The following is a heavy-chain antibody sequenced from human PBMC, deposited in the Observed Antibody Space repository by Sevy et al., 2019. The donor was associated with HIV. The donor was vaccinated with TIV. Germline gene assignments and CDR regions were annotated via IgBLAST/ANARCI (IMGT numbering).Heavy chain of an antibody. CDR1: GSTISNNY. CDR3: AGGPLRGY. CDR2: IYSGGAT. Sequence: GGSLRLSCAVSGSTISNNYMSWVRQAPGKGLEWVSLIYSGGATRYADSVKGRFTISRDNSANTLYLQMNNLRAEDTAVYYCAGGPLRGYWGQGTLVTVSS. V-gene: IGHV3-53*01. J-gene: IGHJ4*02. D-gene: IGHD3-16*01.